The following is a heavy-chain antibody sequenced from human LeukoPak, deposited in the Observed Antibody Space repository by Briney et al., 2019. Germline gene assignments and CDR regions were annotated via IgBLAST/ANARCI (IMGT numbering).Heavy chain of an antibody. J-gene: IGHJ4*02. Sequence: ASGKVSCKASGYTFTGYYMHWVRQAPGQGLEWMGWINPNSGGTNYAQKFQGRVTMTRDTSISTAYMELSRLRSDDTAVYYCARSMVVTAQFDYWGQGTLVTVSS. CDR2: INPNSGGT. CDR1: GYTFTGYY. V-gene: IGHV1-2*02. D-gene: IGHD2-21*02. CDR3: ARSMVVTAQFDY.